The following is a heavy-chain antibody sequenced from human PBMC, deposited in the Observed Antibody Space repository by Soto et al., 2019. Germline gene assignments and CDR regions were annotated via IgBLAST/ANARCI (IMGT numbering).Heavy chain of an antibody. D-gene: IGHD6-13*01. CDR1: GGSFRSDC. J-gene: IGHJ6*02. Sequence: SATLSLTCVVYGGSFRSDCCSWIRLPQGKGVECSGNIFRSGSTNYCPSLKSRVTISVDASKNQFSLKLTSVTAADTAVYYCARAGVTNNGYYYHYAMDVWGQGTTVTVSS. V-gene: IGHV4-59*01. CDR3: ARAGVTNNGYYYHYAMDV. CDR2: IFRSGST.